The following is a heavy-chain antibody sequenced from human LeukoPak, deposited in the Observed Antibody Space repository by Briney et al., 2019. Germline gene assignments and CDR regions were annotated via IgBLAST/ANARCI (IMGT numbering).Heavy chain of an antibody. CDR3: TRVRNSNNWWGAFDI. J-gene: IGHJ3*02. Sequence: ASVNVSCKAFGYTFDTSSISWVRQATGQRLEWMGWISPKNGNTHYAQGVQGRVTMTTDTSRSTAYMELRSLRSDDTAVYYCTRVRNSNNWWGAFDIWGQGTMVTVSS. D-gene: IGHD1-1*01. CDR1: GYTFDTSS. CDR2: ISPKNGNT. V-gene: IGHV1-18*01.